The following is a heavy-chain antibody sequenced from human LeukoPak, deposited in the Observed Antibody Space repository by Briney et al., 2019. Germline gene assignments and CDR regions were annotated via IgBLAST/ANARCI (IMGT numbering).Heavy chain of an antibody. CDR3: ARAGLLWFGESYFDY. D-gene: IGHD3-10*01. CDR1: GFTVTTNY. J-gene: IGHJ4*02. CDR2: IYSSDNT. Sequence: GGSLRLSCTASGFTVTTNYMSWVRQAPGKGLEWVSLIYSSDNTYYADSVKGRFTISSDNSKDTLYLQMNSLRAEDTAVYYCARAGLLWFGESYFDYWGQGTLVTVSS. V-gene: IGHV3-53*01.